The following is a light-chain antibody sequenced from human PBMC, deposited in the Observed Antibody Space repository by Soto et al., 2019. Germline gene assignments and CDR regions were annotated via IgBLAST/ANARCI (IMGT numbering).Light chain of an antibody. CDR2: SDD. CDR1: DSNIGRYS. V-gene: IGLV1-44*01. J-gene: IGLJ3*02. Sequence: QSVLTQPPSLSGAPGQRVTISCSGSDSNIGRYSVNWYQHFPGTAPKIVIYSDDYRPSGVPDRFSGSKSGTSASLGISGLQSDDEADYYCAVWDDNVNGPLFGGGTKLTVL. CDR3: AVWDDNVNGPL.